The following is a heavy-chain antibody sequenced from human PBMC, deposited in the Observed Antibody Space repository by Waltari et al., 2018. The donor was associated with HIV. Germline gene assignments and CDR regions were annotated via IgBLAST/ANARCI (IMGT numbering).Heavy chain of an antibody. CDR1: GFTFSSYW. D-gene: IGHD3-10*01. J-gene: IGHJ6*02. Sequence: EVQLVESGGGLVQPGGSLRLSCSASGFTFSSYWMHWVRQAPGKGLVWVSGINRDGSTIRYADSVKGLFTISRDNAKNTLYLQLNSLRAEETALYYCARGQYYSMDVWGQGTTVTVSS. CDR2: INRDGSTI. V-gene: IGHV3-74*01. CDR3: ARGQYYSMDV.